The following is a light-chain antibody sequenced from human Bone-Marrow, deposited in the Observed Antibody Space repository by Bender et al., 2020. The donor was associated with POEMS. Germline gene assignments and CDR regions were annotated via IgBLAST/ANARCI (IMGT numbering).Light chain of an antibody. J-gene: IGLJ3*02. Sequence: QSVLTQPPSVSGAPGQRVTISCSGGSSNIGAHAVNWYQHLPGTAPKLLIYSSHRRPSEVPDRFSGSRSGPSASLAISGIQSEDEADYYCAVWDDSLNGWVFGGGTKLTVL. CDR2: SSH. CDR1: SSNIGAHA. V-gene: IGLV1-44*01. CDR3: AVWDDSLNGWV.